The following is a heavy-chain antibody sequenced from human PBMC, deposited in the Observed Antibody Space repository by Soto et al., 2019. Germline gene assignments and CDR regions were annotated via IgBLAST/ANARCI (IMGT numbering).Heavy chain of an antibody. Sequence: QTGSLTCAISGDSVSSNSAAWDWIRQSPSRGLEWLGRTYYRSKWYNDYAVSVKSRLTINPDTSKNQFSLQLNSVTPEDTAVYYCARDRIAEPGPNYGMDVWGQGTTVTVSS. CDR3: ARDRIAEPGPNYGMDV. D-gene: IGHD6-13*01. CDR2: TYYRSKWYN. V-gene: IGHV6-1*01. J-gene: IGHJ6*02. CDR1: GDSVSSNSAA.